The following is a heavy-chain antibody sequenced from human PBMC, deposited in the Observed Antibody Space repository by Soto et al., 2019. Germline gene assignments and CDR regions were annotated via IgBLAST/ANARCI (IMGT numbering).Heavy chain of an antibody. Sequence: SETLSFTCAVYGGSFSGYYWSWIRQPPGKGLEWIGEINHSGSTNYNPSLKSRVTISVDTSKNQFSLKLSSVTAADTAVYYCARGSTLYCSSTSCYGLDFDYWGQGTLVTVSS. J-gene: IGHJ4*02. V-gene: IGHV4-34*01. CDR3: ARGSTLYCSSTSCYGLDFDY. CDR2: INHSGST. D-gene: IGHD2-2*01. CDR1: GGSFSGYY.